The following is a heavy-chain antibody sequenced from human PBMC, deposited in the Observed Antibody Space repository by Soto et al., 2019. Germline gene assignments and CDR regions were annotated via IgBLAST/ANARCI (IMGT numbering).Heavy chain of an antibody. D-gene: IGHD6-6*01. V-gene: IGHV3-64*01. CDR1: GFTFSSYA. CDR3: ARWSLTDSSSDY. Sequence: EVQLVESGGGLVQPGGSLRLSCAASGFTFSSYAMHWVRQAPGKGLVYVSAISSNGGSTYYANSVKGRFTISRDNSKNTLYLQMGSLRAEDMAVYYCARWSLTDSSSDYWGQGTLVTVSS. J-gene: IGHJ4*02. CDR2: ISSNGGST.